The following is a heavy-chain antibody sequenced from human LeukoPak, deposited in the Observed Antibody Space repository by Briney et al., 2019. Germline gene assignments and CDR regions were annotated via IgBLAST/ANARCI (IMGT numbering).Heavy chain of an antibody. Sequence: SVKVSCKASGGTFSSNALSWVRQAPGQGLEWMGGIIPIYGTTNYAQKFQGRVTITADKSTNTAYMELSSLRSDDTAVYYCASYHSSVSRWGQGTLVTVSS. J-gene: IGHJ4*02. CDR3: ASYHSSVSR. V-gene: IGHV1-69*06. CDR2: IIPIYGTT. D-gene: IGHD6-19*01. CDR1: GGTFSSNA.